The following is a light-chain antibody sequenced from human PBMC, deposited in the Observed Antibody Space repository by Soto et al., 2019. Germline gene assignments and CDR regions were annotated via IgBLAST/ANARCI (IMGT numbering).Light chain of an antibody. Sequence: QSVLTQPPSVSGAPGQTITMSCTGNGANVGASYDVHWYQVLPGAGPRLLIYKNNNRPSGVPDRFSGSKSGTSASLAITGLRAEDEADYYCQSYDNTLSGPLFGGGTKLSVL. CDR1: GANVGASYD. J-gene: IGLJ3*02. CDR3: QSYDNTLSGPL. V-gene: IGLV1-40*01. CDR2: KNN.